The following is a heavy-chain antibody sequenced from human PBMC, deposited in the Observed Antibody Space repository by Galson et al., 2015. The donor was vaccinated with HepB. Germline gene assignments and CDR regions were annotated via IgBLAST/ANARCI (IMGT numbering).Heavy chain of an antibody. Sequence: SLRLSCAASKFILANYAMTWVRQAPGKGLESVAVVSTDGARTHYADSVRGRFTISRDNSNNTLYLQMSSLRLEDTAVYFCAKNYGDYMYDPLDNWGQGLLVNVFS. CDR2: VSTDGART. V-gene: IGHV3-23*01. D-gene: IGHD4-17*01. J-gene: IGHJ4*02. CDR1: KFILANYA. CDR3: AKNYGDYMYDPLDN.